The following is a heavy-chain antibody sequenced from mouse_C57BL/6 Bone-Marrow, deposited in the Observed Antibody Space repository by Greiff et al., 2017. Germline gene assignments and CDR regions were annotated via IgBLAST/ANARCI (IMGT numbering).Heavy chain of an antibody. CDR2: INPDSSTI. Sequence: CTASGIDFSSYWMSWVRRAPGKGLEWLGEINPDSSTINYAPSLKDIFIISRDNAKNTLYLQMSKVRSEDTALYYCAGGRSWFAYWGQGTLVTVSA. J-gene: IGHJ3*01. V-gene: IGHV4-1*01. CDR1: GIDFSSYW. CDR3: AGGRSWFAY.